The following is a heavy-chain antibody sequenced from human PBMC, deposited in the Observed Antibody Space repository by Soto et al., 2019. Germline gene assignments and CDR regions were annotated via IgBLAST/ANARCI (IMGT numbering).Heavy chain of an antibody. D-gene: IGHD7-27*01. CDR1: GYTFTSYD. V-gene: IGHV1-8*01. J-gene: IGHJ6*02. Sequence: QVQLVQSGAEVKKPGASVKVSCKASGYTFTSYDINWVRQATGQGLEWMGWMNPNRGNTGYAQKSQGGVTRTRNTHLSAAYMELGSLSSEDPAVDSCAQVSWALTGMDVWGQGTTVTVSS. CDR3: AQVSWALTGMDV. CDR2: MNPNRGNT.